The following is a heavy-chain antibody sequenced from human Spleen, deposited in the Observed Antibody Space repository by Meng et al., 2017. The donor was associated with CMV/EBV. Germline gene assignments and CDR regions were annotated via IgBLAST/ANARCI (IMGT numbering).Heavy chain of an antibody. Sequence: GGSLRLSCAASGFTFSSYSMNWVRQAPGKGLEWVSSISSSSDYIYYADSVKGRFTISRDNAKNSLYLQMNSLRAEDTAVYYCARDDSLHWQYWGQGTLVTVSS. J-gene: IGHJ4*02. V-gene: IGHV3-21*01. CDR3: ARDDSLHWQY. CDR1: GFTFSSYS. CDR2: ISSSSDYI.